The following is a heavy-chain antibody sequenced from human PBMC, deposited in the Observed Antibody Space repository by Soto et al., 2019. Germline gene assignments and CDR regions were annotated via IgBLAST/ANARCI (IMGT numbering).Heavy chain of an antibody. CDR2: IYWDDDK. J-gene: IGHJ4*02. CDR3: ARSTDYDIWTRFDY. Sequence: QITLKESGPTLVKPTQTLTLTCTFSGFSLRTSGVGVGWIRQPPGKALEWLALIYWDDDKRYSPSLKSRLTITKDTSKNQVVLTLTNMDPVDTATYYCARSTDYDIWTRFDYRGQGTLVTVSS. CDR1: GFSLRTSGVG. V-gene: IGHV2-5*02. D-gene: IGHD3-9*01.